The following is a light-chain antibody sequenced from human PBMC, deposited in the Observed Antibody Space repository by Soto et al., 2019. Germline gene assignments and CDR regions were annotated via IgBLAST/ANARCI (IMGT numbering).Light chain of an antibody. V-gene: IGKV3-20*01. CDR3: QQYGSSGT. J-gene: IGKJ1*01. Sequence: EIVLTQAPGTLALSPGEGDTLSCRDSQTINNNVAWYQLKDGQVPRLVIYGASTRATDIPARFSGSGSGTDFTLTTSRLEPEDFAVYYCQQYGSSGTFGQGTKVDIK. CDR2: GAS. CDR1: QTINNN.